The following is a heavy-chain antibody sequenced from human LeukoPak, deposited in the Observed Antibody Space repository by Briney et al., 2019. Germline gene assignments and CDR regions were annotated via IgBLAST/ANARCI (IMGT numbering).Heavy chain of an antibody. V-gene: IGHV1-2*02. J-gene: IGHJ3*02. Sequence: GASVKVSCKASGYTFTGYYMHWVRQAPGQGLEWMGWINPNSGGTNYAQKFQGRVTMTRDTSISTAYMELSRLRSDDTAVYYCARTYYYDSSITFDIWGQGTMVTVSS. D-gene: IGHD3-22*01. CDR3: ARTYYYDSSITFDI. CDR2: INPNSGGT. CDR1: GYTFTGYY.